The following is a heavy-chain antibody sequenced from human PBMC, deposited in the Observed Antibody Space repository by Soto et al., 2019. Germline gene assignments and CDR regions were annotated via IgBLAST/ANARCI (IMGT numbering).Heavy chain of an antibody. CDR1: GFTFSNAL. Sequence: GGSLRLSCADSGFTFSNALPNWVRQVPGKGLEWVGRIRSKIHGETTDYAAPVKGRFTISRDDSQNTLYLQMNSLKTEDTAVYYCATEDGCNYNWGQGTLVTVSS. CDR2: IRSKIHGETT. CDR3: ATEDGCNYN. D-gene: IGHD5-12*01. J-gene: IGHJ4*02. V-gene: IGHV3-15*01.